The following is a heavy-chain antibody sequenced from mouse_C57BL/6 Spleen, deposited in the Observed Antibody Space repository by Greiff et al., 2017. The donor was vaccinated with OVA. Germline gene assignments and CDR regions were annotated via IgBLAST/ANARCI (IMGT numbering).Heavy chain of an antibody. D-gene: IGHD2-3*01. J-gene: IGHJ2*01. CDR1: GYTFTDYY. Sequence: EVQLQQSGPVLVKPGASVKMSCKASGYTFTDYYMNWVKQSHGQSLECIGVINPYNGGTSYNQKFKGKATLTVDKSSSTAYMELNSLTSEDSAVYYCARGGYSPLYYFDYWGQGTTLTVSS. V-gene: IGHV1-19*01. CDR2: INPYNGGT. CDR3: ARGGYSPLYYFDY.